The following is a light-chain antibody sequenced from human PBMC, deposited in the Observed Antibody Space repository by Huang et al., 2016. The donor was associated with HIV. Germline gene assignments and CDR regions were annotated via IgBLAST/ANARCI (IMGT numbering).Light chain of an antibody. V-gene: IGKV3-11*01. CDR1: QSVRNF. CDR2: DAS. Sequence: EIVLTQSPATLSLSPGERGTLSCRASQSVRNFLAWFQQKPGQAPRLLITDASNRATGIPARFSGSGSGTDFTLTISSLEPEDFAVYYCQQRSNWPLTFGGGTKVEIK. J-gene: IGKJ4*01. CDR3: QQRSNWPLT.